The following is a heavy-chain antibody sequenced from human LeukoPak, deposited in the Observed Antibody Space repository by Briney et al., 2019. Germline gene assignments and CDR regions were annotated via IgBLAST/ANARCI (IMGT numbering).Heavy chain of an antibody. CDR1: GFTFSNYA. J-gene: IGHJ4*02. V-gene: IGHV3-64D*09. Sequence: GGSLRLSCSASGFTFSNYAMNWGRQAPGKGLEYVSAIGSNGGTTYYADSVKGRFTISRDNSKNTLYLQMSSLRAEDTAVYYCVTWTTAGRGGFDYWGQGTLVTVSS. CDR3: VTWTTAGRGGFDY. CDR2: IGSNGGTT. D-gene: IGHD4-17*01.